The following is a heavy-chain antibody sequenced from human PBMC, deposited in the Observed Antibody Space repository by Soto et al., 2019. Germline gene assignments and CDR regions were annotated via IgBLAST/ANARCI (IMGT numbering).Heavy chain of an antibody. CDR1: GFTFSDYG. J-gene: IGHJ4*02. CDR2: VSGSGDSGTGDRT. D-gene: IGHD3-10*01. CDR3: AKDEKGVIADYFDC. Sequence: GGSLRLSCAASGFTFSDYGMSWVRQAPGKGLEWVSGVSGSGDSGTGDRTYYADSVKGRFTISRDNSKNTLYLQMNSLRAEDTAVYYCAKDEKGVIADYFDCWGQGTLVTVSS. V-gene: IGHV3-23*01.